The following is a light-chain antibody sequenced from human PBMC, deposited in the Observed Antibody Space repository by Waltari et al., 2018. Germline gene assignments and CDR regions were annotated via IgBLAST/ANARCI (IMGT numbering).Light chain of an antibody. CDR2: DAS. J-gene: IGKJ1*01. CDR1: QNIRTY. CDR3: QQSYTTPWT. V-gene: IGKV1-39*01. Sequence: DIQLTQSPSSRSTSVGDRFTITCRASQNIRTYLNWYQQKPGKAPKLLIFDASTLQGGVPTRFSGSGSGTDFTLTISSLQPEDFATYYCQQSYTTPWTFGQGTRVEI.